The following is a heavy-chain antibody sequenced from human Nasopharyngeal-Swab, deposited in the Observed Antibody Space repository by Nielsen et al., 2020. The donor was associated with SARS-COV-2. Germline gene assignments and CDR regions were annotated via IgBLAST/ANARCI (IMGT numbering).Heavy chain of an antibody. D-gene: IGHD3-10*01. CDR3: ARDRYGSGSFLGY. CDR1: GYSFTSYH. Sequence: ASVKVSCKASGYSFTSYHMYWVRQAPGQGLEWMGIINPSGGSATYAQRFQGKVTMTRETSTSTVFMELSSLKSEDTSVYYCARDRYGSGSFLGYWGQGTLVTVSS. J-gene: IGHJ4*02. V-gene: IGHV1-46*01. CDR2: INPSGGSA.